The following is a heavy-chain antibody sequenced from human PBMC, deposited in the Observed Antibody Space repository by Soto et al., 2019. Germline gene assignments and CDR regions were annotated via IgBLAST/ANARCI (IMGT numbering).Heavy chain of an antibody. Sequence: TPSLPCAVSCGSFSAAGDSWSSIRQPPGGGLEWIGYFYHSGAFLSDPSLQTRLTMSLDGSNNQFSLPLNSVTAADAVVYYCARAQFGTCSGRYNKRMFDPWGQGTQVTVSS. CDR1: CGSFSAAGDS. J-gene: IGHJ5*02. CDR2: FYHSGAF. CDR3: ARAQFGTCSGRYNKRMFDP. V-gene: IGHV4-30-2*01. D-gene: IGHD3-9*01.